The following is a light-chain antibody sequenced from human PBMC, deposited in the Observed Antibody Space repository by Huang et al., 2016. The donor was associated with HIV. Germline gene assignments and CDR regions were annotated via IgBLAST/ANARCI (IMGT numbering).Light chain of an antibody. V-gene: IGKV1-33*01. J-gene: IGKJ2*03. Sequence: DIQMTQSPSSLSASIEDRVTITCQASQAISNYLNWYQQKPGKAPKLLLYDATNSEAGVQSRFSGGGSGTDFTLTISRLQPEDFATYYCQQFDNVPYSFGQGTRLEIK. CDR1: QAISNY. CDR3: QQFDNVPYS. CDR2: DAT.